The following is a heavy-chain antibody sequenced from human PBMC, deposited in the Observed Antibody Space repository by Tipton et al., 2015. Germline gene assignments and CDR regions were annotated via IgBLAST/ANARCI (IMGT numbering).Heavy chain of an antibody. Sequence: QLVQSGAEVKKPGASVKVSCKASGYTFTNYYIYWVRQAPGQGLEWMGWMNPKSGNTGYAQKFQGRVTMTRDTSISTAYMELSSLRSEDTAVYYCARGLVGATGIVGYWGQGTLVTVSS. CDR3: ARGLVGATGIVGY. V-gene: IGHV1-8*02. D-gene: IGHD1-26*01. J-gene: IGHJ4*02. CDR2: MNPKSGNT. CDR1: GYTFTNYY.